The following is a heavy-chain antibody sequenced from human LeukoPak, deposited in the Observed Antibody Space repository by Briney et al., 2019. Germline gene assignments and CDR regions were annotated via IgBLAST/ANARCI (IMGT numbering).Heavy chain of an antibody. Sequence: ASVKVSCKASGYAFSSHPVSWVRQAPGQGLEWMGWISAYSGNTSYAQRFQGRVTITADESTSTAYMELSSLRSEDTAVYYCARGYSSGWYFYWGQGTLVTVSS. CDR1: GYAFSSHP. V-gene: IGHV1-18*01. CDR3: ARGYSSGWYFY. J-gene: IGHJ4*02. CDR2: ISAYSGNT. D-gene: IGHD6-19*01.